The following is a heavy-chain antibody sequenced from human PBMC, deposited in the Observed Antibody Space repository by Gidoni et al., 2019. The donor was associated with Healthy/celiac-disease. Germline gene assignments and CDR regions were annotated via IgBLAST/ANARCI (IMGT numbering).Heavy chain of an antibody. Sequence: QLQLQESGPGLVKPSETLSLTCTVSAGSISSSSYYWGWIRPHPGKGLEWIGSIYYSGSTYYNPSLKSRVTISVDTSKNQFSLKLSSVTAADTAVYYCARRTHTNSIDYWGQGTLVTVSS. V-gene: IGHV4-39*01. CDR2: IYYSGST. J-gene: IGHJ4*02. CDR1: AGSISSSSYY. D-gene: IGHD2-8*01. CDR3: ARRTHTNSIDY.